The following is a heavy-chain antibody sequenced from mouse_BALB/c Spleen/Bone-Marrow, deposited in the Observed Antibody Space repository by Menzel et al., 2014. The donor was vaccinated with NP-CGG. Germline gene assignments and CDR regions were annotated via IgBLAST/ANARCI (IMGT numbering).Heavy chain of an antibody. J-gene: IGHJ1*01. CDR3: TRGGNWDDFDV. D-gene: IGHD4-1*01. CDR2: ISSGSTAI. Sequence: EVKLMESGGGLVQPGGSRKLSCAASGFTFGSFGMHWVRQAPEKGLEWVAYISSGSTAIFYADTVKGRFTISRDNPKNTLFLQMTSLRPEDTAMYYCTRGGNWDDFDVWGAGTTVTVSS. CDR1: GFTFGSFG. V-gene: IGHV5-17*02.